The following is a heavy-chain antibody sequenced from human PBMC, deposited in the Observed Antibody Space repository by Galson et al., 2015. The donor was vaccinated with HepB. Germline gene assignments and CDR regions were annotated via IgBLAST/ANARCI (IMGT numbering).Heavy chain of an antibody. Sequence: SVKVSCKAFGGTFSSNAISWVRQAPGQGLEWMGRIIPTVGVANYAQKFQGRVTITADKSASIAYMELSSLRSEDTAVYYCVREDPYWYFDLRGRGTLVTVSS. CDR2: IIPTVGVA. D-gene: IGHD3-16*01. J-gene: IGHJ2*01. V-gene: IGHV1-69*04. CDR3: VREDPYWYFDL. CDR1: GGTFSSNA.